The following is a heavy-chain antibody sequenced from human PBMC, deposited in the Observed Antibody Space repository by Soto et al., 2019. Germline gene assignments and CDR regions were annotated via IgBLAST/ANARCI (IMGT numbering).Heavy chain of an antibody. CDR1: GYTLTNYD. D-gene: IGHD2-2*01. CDR2: ISPYNGNT. J-gene: IGHJ4*02. CDR3: ARDAHCSSTNCYYFDY. V-gene: IGHV1-18*01. Sequence: QVPLVQSGAEVKKPGASVNVSCKASGYTLTNYDISWVRQAPGQGLEWMGWISPYNGNTNYAQKLQGRVTMTTDTSTSTAYMELRSLRSDDTAVYYCARDAHCSSTNCYYFDYWGQGTLVTVSS.